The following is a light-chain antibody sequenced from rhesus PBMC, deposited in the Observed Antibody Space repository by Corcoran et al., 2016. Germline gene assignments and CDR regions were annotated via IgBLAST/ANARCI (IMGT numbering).Light chain of an antibody. CDR3: SSYASSSAYI. V-gene: IGLV2-13*02. Sequence: QAVLTQSPSVSGSPGQSVTISCTGTSSDIGGYNRVSWYQQYPGKAPKLMIFEVSSRPSGVSDRFSGSKSGNTASLTISGLQAEDEADYYCSSYASSSAYIFGPGTRLTVL. J-gene: IGLJ1*01. CDR2: EVS. CDR1: SSDIGGYNR.